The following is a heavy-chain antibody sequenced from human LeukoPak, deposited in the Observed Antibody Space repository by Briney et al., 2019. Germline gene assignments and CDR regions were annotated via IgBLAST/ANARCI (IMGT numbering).Heavy chain of an antibody. D-gene: IGHD2-21*02. J-gene: IGHJ4*02. Sequence: PGGSLRLSCAASGFTFSSYAMHWVRQAPGKGLEWVAVISYDGSNKYYADSVKGRFTISRDNSKNTLYLQMNSLSAEDTAVYYCARDQEHIVVVTAIWYWGQGTLVTVSS. CDR3: ARDQEHIVVVTAIWY. V-gene: IGHV3-30-3*01. CDR1: GFTFSSYA. CDR2: ISYDGSNK.